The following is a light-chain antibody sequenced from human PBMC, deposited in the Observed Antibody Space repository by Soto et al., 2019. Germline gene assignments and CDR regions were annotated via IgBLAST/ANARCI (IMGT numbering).Light chain of an antibody. Sequence: DIQLTQSPSFLSASVGDRVTITCRASQGISTYLAWYQQKPGKAPQLLIYGASTLQSGVPSRFSGSGSGTEFTLTISSLQPEDFATYFCQQVNSYPFTFGPGTKVDIK. V-gene: IGKV1-9*01. CDR2: GAS. J-gene: IGKJ3*01. CDR3: QQVNSYPFT. CDR1: QGISTY.